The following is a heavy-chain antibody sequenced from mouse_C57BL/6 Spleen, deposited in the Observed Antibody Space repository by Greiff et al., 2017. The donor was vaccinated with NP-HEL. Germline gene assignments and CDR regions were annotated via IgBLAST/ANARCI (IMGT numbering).Heavy chain of an antibody. Sequence: QVQLQQPGAELVKPGASVKLSCKASGYTFTSYWMHWVKQRPGQGLEWIGMIHPNSGSTNYNEKFKSKATLTVDKSSSTAYMQLSSLTSEDSAVYYCARYSYGSSLDYWGQSTTLTVSS. CDR1: GYTFTSYW. J-gene: IGHJ2*01. V-gene: IGHV1-64*01. D-gene: IGHD1-1*01. CDR3: ARYSYGSSLDY. CDR2: IHPNSGST.